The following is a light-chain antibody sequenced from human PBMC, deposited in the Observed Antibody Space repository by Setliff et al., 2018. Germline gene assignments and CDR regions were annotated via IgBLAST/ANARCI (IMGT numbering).Light chain of an antibody. J-gene: IGLJ1*01. CDR2: EVS. Sequence: QSVLTQPASVSGSPGQSITISCTGTSSDVGYYNYVSWYQQHPGKAPKLMIYEVSNRPSGVSNRFSGPKSGNTAYLTISGLQAEDEADYYCSSYTSSSTRVFGTGTKVTVL. CDR1: SSDVGYYNY. CDR3: SSYTSSSTRV. V-gene: IGLV2-14*01.